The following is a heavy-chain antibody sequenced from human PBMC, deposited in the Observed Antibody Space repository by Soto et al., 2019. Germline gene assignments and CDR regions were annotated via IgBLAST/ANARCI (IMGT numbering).Heavy chain of an antibody. Sequence: QVQLVESGGRVVQPGRSLRLSCAASGFTFSSYAMHWVRQAPGKGLEWVAVISYDGSNKYYADSVKGRFTISRDNSKNTLYLQMNSLRAEDTAVYYCARDFKPTYYDFWSGYPSDYWGQGTLVTVSS. D-gene: IGHD3-3*01. CDR1: GFTFSSYA. CDR3: ARDFKPTYYDFWSGYPSDY. CDR2: ISYDGSNK. J-gene: IGHJ4*02. V-gene: IGHV3-30-3*01.